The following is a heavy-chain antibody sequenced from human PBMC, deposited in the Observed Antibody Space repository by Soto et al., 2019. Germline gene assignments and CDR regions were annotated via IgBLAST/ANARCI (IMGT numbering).Heavy chain of an antibody. CDR2: ISAYNGNT. CDR3: ARDAPPADY. CDR1: GYTFTSYA. J-gene: IGHJ4*02. Sequence: HVQLVQSGAEVKKTGASVKVSCKASGYTFTSYAISWVRQAPGQGLEWMGWISAYNGNTNYAQKFQGRVTMTTDTSPSTAYIALRSLRSEDTAVDYCARDAPPADYWGQGTLVTVSS. V-gene: IGHV1-18*01.